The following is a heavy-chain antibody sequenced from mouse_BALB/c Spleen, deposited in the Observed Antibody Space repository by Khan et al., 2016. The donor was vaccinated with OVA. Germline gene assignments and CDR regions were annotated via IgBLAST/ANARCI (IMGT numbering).Heavy chain of an antibody. CDR2: IRSKSKNYAT. CDR3: VRENYYGTSYDYYSMDY. J-gene: IGHJ4*01. Sequence: EVQLQESGGGLVQPKGSLKLSCAASGFTFNTYAMNWVCQTPGKGLEWVARIRSKSKNYATYYADSVKDRFTISRDDSQSMLYRQMDNLKTEDTGMYFCVRENYYGTSYDYYSMDYWGQGTSVTVSS. CDR1: GFTFNTYA. D-gene: IGHD1-1*01. V-gene: IGHV10-3*03.